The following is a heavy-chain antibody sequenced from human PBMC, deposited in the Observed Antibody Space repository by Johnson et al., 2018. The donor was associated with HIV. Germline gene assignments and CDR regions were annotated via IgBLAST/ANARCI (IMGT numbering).Heavy chain of an antibody. V-gene: IGHV3-53*04. CDR3: AKGMYYYDSSGYYLDAFDI. CDR2: IYSGGST. D-gene: IGHD3-22*01. CDR1: GFTVSSNY. J-gene: IGHJ3*02. Sequence: VQLVESGGGLVKPGGSLRLSCAASGFTVSSNYKSWVRQAPGKGLEWVSVIYSGGSTYYADSVKGRFTISRHNAKNSLYVQMNSLRAEDTAVYYCAKGMYYYDSSGYYLDAFDIWGQGTMVTVSS.